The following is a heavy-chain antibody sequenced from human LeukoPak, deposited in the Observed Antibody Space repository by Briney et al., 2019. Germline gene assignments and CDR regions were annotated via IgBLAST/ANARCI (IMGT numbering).Heavy chain of an antibody. CDR1: GFTFSYAW. J-gene: IGHJ1*01. CDR3: ATDAPFYGSGSYFSDFQH. V-gene: IGHV3-15*01. D-gene: IGHD3-10*01. CDR2: IQSKTDGGTT. Sequence: GGSLRLSCAASGFTFSYAWMSWVRQAPGKGRDWVVRIQSKTDGGTTDHGAPVKGRLTISRDDSKKTLYLQMNSLKTEDTGVYYCATDAPFYGSGSYFSDFQHWGQGTLVTVSS.